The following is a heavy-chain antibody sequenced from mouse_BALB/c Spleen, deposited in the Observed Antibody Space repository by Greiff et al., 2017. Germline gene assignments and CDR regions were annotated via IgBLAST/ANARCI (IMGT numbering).Heavy chain of an antibody. V-gene: IGHV1-5*01. D-gene: IGHD2-4*01. J-gene: IGHJ4*01. CDR3: TKGWDDYDVLYAMDY. Sequence: EVQVVESGTVLARPGASVKMSCKASGYSFTSYWMHWVKQRPGQGLEWIGAIYPGNSDTSYNQKFKGKAKLTAVTSASTAYMELSSLTNEDSAVYYCTKGWDDYDVLYAMDYWGQGTSVTVSS. CDR1: GYSFTSYW. CDR2: IYPGNSDT.